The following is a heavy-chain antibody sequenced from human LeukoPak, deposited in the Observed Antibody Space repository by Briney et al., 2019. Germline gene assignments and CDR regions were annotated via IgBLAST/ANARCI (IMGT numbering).Heavy chain of an antibody. V-gene: IGHV4-59*01. CDR3: ARDRESPGV. CDR2: IYYTGLA. CDR1: GGSISNYY. Sequence: SETLSLTCTVSGGSISNYYWSWIRQAPGRGLDWIGYIYYTGLANYNPSLKTRVTISVDTSKNQFSLKLTSVTAADTAVYYCARDRESPGVWGQGTLVTVSS. J-gene: IGHJ4*02.